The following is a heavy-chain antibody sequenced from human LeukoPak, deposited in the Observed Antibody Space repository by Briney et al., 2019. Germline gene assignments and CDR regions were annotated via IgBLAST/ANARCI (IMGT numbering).Heavy chain of an antibody. J-gene: IGHJ4*02. D-gene: IGHD2-2*01. V-gene: IGHV3-23*01. Sequence: GGSLRLSCAASGFTFSTYAMSWVRQAPGKGLEWVSAISTSGDDTYYADSVKGRFTISRDNSKNTVFLQMNSLRAEDTAVYYCARYCTSTSCFSSLGSLWWGQGSLVTVSS. CDR3: ARYCTSTSCFSSLGSLW. CDR2: ISTSGDDT. CDR1: GFTFSTYA.